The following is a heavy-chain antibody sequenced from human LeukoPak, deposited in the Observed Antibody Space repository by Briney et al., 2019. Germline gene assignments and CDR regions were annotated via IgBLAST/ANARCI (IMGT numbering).Heavy chain of an antibody. D-gene: IGHD2-15*01. V-gene: IGHV3-23*01. CDR2: ISGSGDNT. CDR3: AKSGLNRFDY. Sequence: PGGSLRLSCAASGFTFSSYAMNWVRQAPGKGLEWISSISGSGDNTYYADSVKGRFTVSRDNSKNTLYLQMKSLRAEDTAVYYCAKSGLNRFDYWGQGTLVTVSS. CDR1: GFTFSSYA. J-gene: IGHJ4*02.